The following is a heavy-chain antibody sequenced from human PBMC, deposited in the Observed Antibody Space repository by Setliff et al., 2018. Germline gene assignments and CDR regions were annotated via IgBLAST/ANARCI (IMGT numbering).Heavy chain of an antibody. D-gene: IGHD3-10*01. CDR3: ARFGAIPEPGTGVLG. J-gene: IGHJ4*02. CDR1: AYTFTAYH. CDR2: INPNSGGT. Sequence: ASVKVSCKASAYTFTAYHMHWVRQAPGQGLEWMGWINPNSGGTNYAQKFQGRVTLTRDTSISTSYMQLNSLTSDDTAVYYCARFGAIPEPGTGVLGWGQGTLVTVSS. V-gene: IGHV1-2*02.